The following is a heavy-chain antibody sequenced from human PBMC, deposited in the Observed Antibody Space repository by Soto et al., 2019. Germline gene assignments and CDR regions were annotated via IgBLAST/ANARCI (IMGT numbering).Heavy chain of an antibody. Sequence: SETLSLTCTVSGGSISSGGYYWSWIRQHPGKGLEWIGYIYYSGSTYYNPSLKSRVTISVDTSKNQFSLKLSSVTAADTAVYYCARGIRGAYGMDVWGQGTTVTVSS. CDR1: GGSISSGGYY. V-gene: IGHV4-31*03. J-gene: IGHJ6*02. D-gene: IGHD5-18*01. CDR3: ARGIRGAYGMDV. CDR2: IYYSGST.